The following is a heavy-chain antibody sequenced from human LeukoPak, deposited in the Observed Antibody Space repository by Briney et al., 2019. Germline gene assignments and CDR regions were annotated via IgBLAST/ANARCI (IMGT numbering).Heavy chain of an antibody. Sequence: SETLSLTCTVSGDSMRSSPSYYWSWIRQPPGKGLEWIGYIYYSGSTNYNPSLKSRVTMSVDTSKNQFSLKLSSVTAADTAVYYCARLHCSGGSCYFDPYYFDYWGQGTLVTVSS. CDR1: GDSMRSSPSYY. D-gene: IGHD2-15*01. J-gene: IGHJ4*02. CDR2: IYYSGST. CDR3: ARLHCSGGSCYFDPYYFDY. V-gene: IGHV4-61*05.